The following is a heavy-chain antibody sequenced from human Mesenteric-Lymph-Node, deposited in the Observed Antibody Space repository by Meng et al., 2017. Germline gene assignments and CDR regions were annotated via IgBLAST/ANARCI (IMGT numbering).Heavy chain of an antibody. J-gene: IGHJ3*02. CDR1: GFTFSSYS. V-gene: IGHV3-21*03. CDR3: TTDPAMAYYYDSSGYSPPRYAFDI. Sequence: GGSLRLSCAASGFTFSSYSMNWVRQAPGKGLEWVSSISSSSSYIYYADSVKGRFTISRDNAKNSLYLQMNSLRAEDTAVYYCTTDPAMAYYYDSSGYSPPRYAFDIWGQGTMVTVSS. D-gene: IGHD3-22*01. CDR2: ISSSSSYI.